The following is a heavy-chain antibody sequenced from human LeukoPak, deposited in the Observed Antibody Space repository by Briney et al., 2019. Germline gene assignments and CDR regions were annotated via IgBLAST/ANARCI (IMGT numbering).Heavy chain of an antibody. V-gene: IGHV4-39*07. CDR2: IYTSGST. CDR3: AREYSYGVVYYFDY. CDR1: GGSISSSSYY. D-gene: IGHD5-18*01. J-gene: IGHJ4*02. Sequence: PSETLSLTCTVSGGSISSSSYYWGWIRQPPGKGLEWIGRIYTSGSTNYNPSLKSRVTISVDTSKNQFSLKLSSVTAADTAVYYCAREYSYGVVYYFDYWGQGTLVTVSS.